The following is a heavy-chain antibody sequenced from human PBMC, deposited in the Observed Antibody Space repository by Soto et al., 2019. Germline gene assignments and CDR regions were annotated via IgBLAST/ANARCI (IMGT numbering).Heavy chain of an antibody. D-gene: IGHD3-22*01. CDR1: GFTFSSYW. Sequence: PGGSLRLSCAASGFTFSSYWMSWVRQAPGKGLEWVANIKQDGSEKYYVDSVKGRFTISRDNAKNSLYLQMNSLRAEDTAVYYCARVGGGAITMIVVVITNYYGMDVCGRGTTVSV. CDR3: ARVGGGAITMIVVVITNYYGMDV. J-gene: IGHJ6*02. CDR2: IKQDGSEK. V-gene: IGHV3-7*01.